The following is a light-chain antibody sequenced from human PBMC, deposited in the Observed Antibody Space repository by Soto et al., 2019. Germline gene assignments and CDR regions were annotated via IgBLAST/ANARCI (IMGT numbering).Light chain of an antibody. Sequence: EIVLTQSPGTLSLYPGERATLSCRASQSVSSSYLAWYQQKPGQAPRLLIYDASSRATGIPDRFSGGGSGTDFTLTISRLEPEDFAVYYCQQFSSYPLTFGGGTKVDIK. J-gene: IGKJ4*01. V-gene: IGKV3-20*01. CDR2: DAS. CDR3: QQFSSYPLT. CDR1: QSVSSSY.